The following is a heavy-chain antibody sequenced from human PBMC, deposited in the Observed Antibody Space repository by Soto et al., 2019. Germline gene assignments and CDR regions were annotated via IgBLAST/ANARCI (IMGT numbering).Heavy chain of an antibody. V-gene: IGHV3-30*18. D-gene: IGHD3-22*01. CDR2: ISYDGSNK. J-gene: IGHJ4*02. Sequence: GGSLRLSCAASGFTFSSYGMHWVRQAPGKGLEWVAVISYDGSNKYYADSVKGRFTISRDNSKNTLYLQMNSLRAEDTAVYYCAKDVDYDSSGYFDYWGQGTLVTVSS. CDR1: GFTFSSYG. CDR3: AKDVDYDSSGYFDY.